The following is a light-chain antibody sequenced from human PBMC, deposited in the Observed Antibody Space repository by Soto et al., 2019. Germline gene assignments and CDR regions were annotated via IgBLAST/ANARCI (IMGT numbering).Light chain of an antibody. CDR3: CSYAGIRV. CDR2: EVS. V-gene: IGLV2-23*02. J-gene: IGLJ3*02. CDR1: ISDVGSYSL. Sequence: QSALTQPASVSGSPGQSITISCTGTISDVGSYSLVSWYQQHPGKAPKLMIYEVSKRPSGISNRFSGSKSGNTASLTISGLQAEDEADYYCCSYAGIRVFGGGTPLTVL.